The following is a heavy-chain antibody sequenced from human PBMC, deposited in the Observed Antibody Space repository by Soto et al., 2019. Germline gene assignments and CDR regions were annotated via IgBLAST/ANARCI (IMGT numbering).Heavy chain of an antibody. D-gene: IGHD3-3*01. CDR1: GGTFSSYA. V-gene: IGHV1-69*13. CDR2: IIPIFGTA. J-gene: IGHJ5*02. Sequence: SVKVSCKASGGTFSSYAISWVRQAPGQGLEWMGGIIPIFGTANYAQKFQGRVTITADESTSTAYTELSSLRSEDTAVYYCAREGQPSSFDFWSGYYTPNWFDPWGQGTLVTAPQ. CDR3: AREGQPSSFDFWSGYYTPNWFDP.